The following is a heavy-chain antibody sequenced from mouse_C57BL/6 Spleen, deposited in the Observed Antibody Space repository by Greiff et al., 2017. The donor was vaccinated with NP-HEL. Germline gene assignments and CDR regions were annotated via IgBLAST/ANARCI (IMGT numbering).Heavy chain of an antibody. CDR3: ARRGNYYGSSYEAMDY. J-gene: IGHJ4*01. V-gene: IGHV1-64*01. CDR1: GYTFTSYW. Sequence: VKLQQPGAELVKPGASVKLSCKASGYTFTSYWMHWVKQRPGQGLEWIGMIHPNSGSTNYNEKFKSKATLTVDKSSSTAYMQLSSLTSEDSAVYYCARRGNYYGSSYEAMDYWGQGTSVTVSS. CDR2: IHPNSGST. D-gene: IGHD1-1*01.